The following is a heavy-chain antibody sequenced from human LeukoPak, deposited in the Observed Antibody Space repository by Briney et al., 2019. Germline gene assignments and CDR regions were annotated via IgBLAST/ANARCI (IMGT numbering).Heavy chain of an antibody. D-gene: IGHD4-17*01. CDR2: ISSSSSYI. CDR1: GFTFSSYS. Sequence: GGSLRLSCAASGFTFSSYSMNWVRQAPGKGLEWVSSISSSSSYIYYADSVKGRFTISRDNAKNSLYLQMNSLRAEDTAVYYCARGGYGDYVPPLRPYYYYGMDVWGQGTTVTVSS. V-gene: IGHV3-21*01. CDR3: ARGGYGDYVPPLRPYYYYGMDV. J-gene: IGHJ6*02.